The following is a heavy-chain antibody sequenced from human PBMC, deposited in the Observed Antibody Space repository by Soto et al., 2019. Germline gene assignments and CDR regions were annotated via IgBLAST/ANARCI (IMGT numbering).Heavy chain of an antibody. D-gene: IGHD3-22*01. J-gene: IGHJ6*02. V-gene: IGHV4-30-4*01. CDR3: ARVTNESSGFTFVPPKEYGMDV. CDR1: GGSISSGDYY. Sequence: QVQLQESGPGLVKPSQTLSLTCTVSGGSISSGDYYWSWIRQPPGKGLEWIGYIYYSGSTYYNPSLKSRVTITVDTSKNQFSLKMSSVTAADTAVYYCARVTNESSGFTFVPPKEYGMDVWGQGTTVTVSS. CDR2: IYYSGST.